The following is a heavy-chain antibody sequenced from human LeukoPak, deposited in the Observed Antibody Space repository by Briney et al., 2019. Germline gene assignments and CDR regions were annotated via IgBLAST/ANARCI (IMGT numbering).Heavy chain of an antibody. CDR3: ARDNSYGYDY. CDR2: INWNGGST. Sequence: GGSLRLSCAASGFTFDDYGMIWVPQAPGKGLEWFSDINWNGGSTGYADSVKGRFTISRDNAKNSLYMQMNSLRAEDTALYYCARDNSYGYDYWGQGILVTVSS. V-gene: IGHV3-20*04. J-gene: IGHJ4*02. D-gene: IGHD5-18*01. CDR1: GFTFDDYG.